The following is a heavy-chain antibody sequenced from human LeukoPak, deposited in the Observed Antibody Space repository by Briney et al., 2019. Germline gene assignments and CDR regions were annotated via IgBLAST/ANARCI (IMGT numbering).Heavy chain of an antibody. V-gene: IGHV4-59*01. D-gene: IGHD4-11*01. CDR1: GGSISSYY. J-gene: IGHJ4*02. Sequence: PSETLSLTCTVSGGSISSYYWSWIRQPPGKGLEWIGYIYYSGRTKYNPSLKSRITISVDTSKNQFSLKLSSVTAADTAVYYCARGFYSPHYWGQGTLVSVSS. CDR3: ARGFYSPHY. CDR2: IYYSGRT.